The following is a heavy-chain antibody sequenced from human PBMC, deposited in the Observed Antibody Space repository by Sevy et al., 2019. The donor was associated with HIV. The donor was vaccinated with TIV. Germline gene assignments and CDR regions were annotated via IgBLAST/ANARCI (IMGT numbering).Heavy chain of an antibody. D-gene: IGHD5-12*01. CDR1: GGSISAYY. CDR2: IYYTGST. J-gene: IGHJ5*02. Sequence: SETLSLTCTVFGGSISAYYWSWIRQPPGKGLEYIGYIYYTGSTNYNPSLKSRVTISVDTSKNQSSLRLTSATAADTAIYYCARAPPVRSGDDSLNWFDPWGQGTLVTVSS. V-gene: IGHV4-59*01. CDR3: ARAPPVRSGDDSLNWFDP.